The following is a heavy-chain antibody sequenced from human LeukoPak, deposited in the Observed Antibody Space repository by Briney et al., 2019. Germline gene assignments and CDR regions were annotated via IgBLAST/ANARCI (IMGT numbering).Heavy chain of an antibody. V-gene: IGHV4-59*08. J-gene: IGHJ4*02. D-gene: IGHD3-22*01. CDR3: ASNNPYYYDSSGYYRYAFDY. CDR1: GGSISSYY. CDR2: IYYSGST. Sequence: SETLSLTCTVSGGSISSYYWSWIRQPPEKGLEWIGYIYYSGSTNYNPSLKSRVTISVDTSKNQFSLKLSSVTAADTAVYYCASNNPYYYDSSGYYRYAFDYWGQGTLVTVSS.